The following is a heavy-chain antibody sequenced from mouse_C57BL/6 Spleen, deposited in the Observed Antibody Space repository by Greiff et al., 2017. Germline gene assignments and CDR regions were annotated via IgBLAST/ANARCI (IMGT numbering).Heavy chain of an antibody. CDR3: ASEEYSLAWFAY. Sequence: QVQLQQPGAELVKPGASVKLSCKASGYTFTSYWMHWVKQRPGQGLEWIGMIHPNSGSTNYNEKFKSKATLTVDKSSSTAYMQLSSLTSEDSAVYYCASEEYSLAWFAYWGQGTLVTVSA. CDR1: GYTFTSYW. D-gene: IGHD2-12*01. J-gene: IGHJ3*01. CDR2: IHPNSGST. V-gene: IGHV1-64*01.